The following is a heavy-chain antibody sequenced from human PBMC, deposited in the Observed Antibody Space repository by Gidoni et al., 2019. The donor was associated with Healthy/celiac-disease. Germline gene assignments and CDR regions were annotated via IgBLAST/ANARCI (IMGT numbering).Heavy chain of an antibody. V-gene: IGHV3-23*01. D-gene: IGHD2-2*01. CDR1: GFTFSSYA. CDR3: AKAPPRQLLLSYGMDV. Sequence: EVQLLESGGGLVQPGGSLRLSCAASGFTFSSYAMSWVRQAPGKGLEWVSAISGSGGSTYYADSVKGRFTISRDNSKNTLYLQMNSLRAEDTAVYYCAKAPPRQLLLSYGMDVWGQGTTVTVSS. J-gene: IGHJ6*02. CDR2: ISGSGGST.